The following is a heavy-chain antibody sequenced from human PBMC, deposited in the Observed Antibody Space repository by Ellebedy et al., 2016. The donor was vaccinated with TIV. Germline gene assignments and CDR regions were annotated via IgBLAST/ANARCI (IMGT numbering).Heavy chain of an antibody. Sequence: AASVKVSCKASGGTFSSYAISWVRQAPGQGLEWMVGIIPIFGTANYAQKFQGRVTITADESTSTAYMELSSLRSEDTAVYYCASNDIVVVPAAGFERYGMDVWGQGTTVTVSS. D-gene: IGHD2-2*01. CDR3: ASNDIVVVPAAGFERYGMDV. V-gene: IGHV1-69*13. CDR2: IIPIFGTA. J-gene: IGHJ6*02. CDR1: GGTFSSYA.